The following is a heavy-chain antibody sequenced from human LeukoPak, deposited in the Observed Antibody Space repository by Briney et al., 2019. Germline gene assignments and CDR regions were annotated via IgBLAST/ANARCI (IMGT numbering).Heavy chain of an antibody. CDR1: GGSISRYTHY. CDR2: VYYTGGT. Sequence: SETLSLTCTVSGGSISRYTHYWGWIRQPPGKGLEWIATVYYTGGTYYHPSLKSRVTISIDTSRNHFSLKLTSVIAADTAMYYCVSNSSSSPWFDPWGQGTLVTVSS. CDR3: VSNSSSSPWFDP. D-gene: IGHD6-6*01. J-gene: IGHJ5*02. V-gene: IGHV4-39*02.